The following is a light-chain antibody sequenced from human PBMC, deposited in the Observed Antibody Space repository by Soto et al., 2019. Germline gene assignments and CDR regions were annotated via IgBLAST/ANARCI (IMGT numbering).Light chain of an antibody. CDR3: LNRYSWPLT. V-gene: IGKV3-11*01. J-gene: IGKJ4*01. CDR2: DAS. CDR1: QSVSSY. Sequence: EIVLTQSPATLSLSPGERATLFCRASQSVSSYLAWYQHKPGQAPRLLIYDASNRATGIPARFSGSGSGTDFTLTISRLEPEDFAVYFCLNRYSWPLTVGGGTKVEIK.